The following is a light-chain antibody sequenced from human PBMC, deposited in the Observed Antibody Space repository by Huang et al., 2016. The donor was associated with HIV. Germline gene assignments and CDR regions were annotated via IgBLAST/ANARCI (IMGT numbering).Light chain of an antibody. CDR3: QQRSNWPPRGT. V-gene: IGKV3-11*01. CDR2: DAS. Sequence: EIVLTQSPATLSLSPGERATLSCRASQSVSSYLAWYQQKPGQAPRLLIYDASNRATGIPARFSGSGSGTDFTLTISSLEPEDFEVYYCQQRSNWPPRGTFGPGTKVDIK. J-gene: IGKJ3*01. CDR1: QSVSSY.